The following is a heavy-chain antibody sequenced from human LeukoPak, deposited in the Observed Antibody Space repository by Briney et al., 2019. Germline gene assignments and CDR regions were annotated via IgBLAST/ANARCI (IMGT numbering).Heavy chain of an antibody. D-gene: IGHD3-10*01. CDR3: ARYGSGAYALDV. Sequence: PSETLSLTCTVSGGSISTYYWSWIRQPPGKGLEWIAHIHYSGAIKYNPSLKSRVSMSVDTSKNQFSLRLSSVTAADTAVYYCARYGSGAYALDVWGQGTMVTVPS. V-gene: IGHV4-59*08. CDR2: IHYSGAI. J-gene: IGHJ3*01. CDR1: GGSISTYY.